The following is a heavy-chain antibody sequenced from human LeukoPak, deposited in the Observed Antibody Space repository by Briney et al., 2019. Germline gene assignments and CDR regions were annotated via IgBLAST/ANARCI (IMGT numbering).Heavy chain of an antibody. J-gene: IGHJ3*02. D-gene: IGHD3-22*01. CDR2: IYSGGGST. CDR3: AREKTMTYAFDI. V-gene: IGHV3-53*01. CDR1: GFTVSGNY. Sequence: PGGSLRLSCAASGFTVSGNYMSWVRQAPGKGLEWVSVIYSGGGSTYYADSVKGRFTISRDNSKNTLYLQMNGLRVEDTAVYFCAREKTMTYAFDIWGQGTMVTVSS.